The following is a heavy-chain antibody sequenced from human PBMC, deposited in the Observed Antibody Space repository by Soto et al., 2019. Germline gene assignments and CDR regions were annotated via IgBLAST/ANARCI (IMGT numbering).Heavy chain of an antibody. V-gene: IGHV3-53*01. CDR3: ATQGGGGGY. CDR1: GFTVSNNY. J-gene: IGHJ4*02. D-gene: IGHD3-16*01. CDR2: IYSGGYT. Sequence: EVQLVESGGGLIQPGGSLRLSCAVSGFTVSNNYMSWVRQAPGKGLEGVSVIYSGGYTAYGDSVKGRFTISRDNSKNNLYLQMKGWRPEDPAVYYGATQGGGGGYWGQGTLVTVSS.